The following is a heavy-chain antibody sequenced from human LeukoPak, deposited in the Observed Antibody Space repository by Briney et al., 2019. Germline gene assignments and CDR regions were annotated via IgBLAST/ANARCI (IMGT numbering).Heavy chain of an antibody. V-gene: IGHV3-23*01. J-gene: IGHJ4*02. Sequence: GGSLRLSCTVSGFTFSNYAKGWVRQAPGKGLEWVSLISGDGGSTYYATSVEGRFTISRDDSKNTLYLQMNSLRAEDAALYYCATDRGYSGYGTFDYWGQGTLVIVSS. CDR2: ISGDGGST. CDR3: ATDRGYSGYGTFDY. D-gene: IGHD5-12*01. CDR1: GFTFSNYA.